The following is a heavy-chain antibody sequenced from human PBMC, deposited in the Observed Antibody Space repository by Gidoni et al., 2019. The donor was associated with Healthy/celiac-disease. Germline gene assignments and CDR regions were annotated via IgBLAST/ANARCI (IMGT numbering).Heavy chain of an antibody. CDR2: ISAYNGNT. Sequence: QVQLVQSGAEVKKPGASVKVSCKASGYTFTSYGISWVRQAPGQGLEWMGWISAYNGNTNYAQKLQGRVTMTTDTSTSTAYMELRSLRSDDTAVYYCARYDYGGTIFGVVIVGGNDYWGQGTLVTVSS. CDR3: ARYDYGGTIFGVVIVGGNDY. CDR1: GYTFTSYG. D-gene: IGHD3-3*01. J-gene: IGHJ4*02. V-gene: IGHV1-18*01.